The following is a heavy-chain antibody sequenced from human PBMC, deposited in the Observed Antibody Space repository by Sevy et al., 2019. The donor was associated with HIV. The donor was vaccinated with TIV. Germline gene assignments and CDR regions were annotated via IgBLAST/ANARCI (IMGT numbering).Heavy chain of an antibody. J-gene: IGHJ3*02. V-gene: IGHV4-59*08. CDR1: GGSISSYY. CDR3: ARGTESAFDI. Sequence: SETLSLTCTVSGGSISSYYWSWIRQPPGKGLEWIGYIYYSGSTNYNPSLKSRVTISVDTSKNQFSLRLSPVNAADTAAYYCARGTESAFDIWGQGTMVTVSS. D-gene: IGHD1-1*01. CDR2: IYYSGST.